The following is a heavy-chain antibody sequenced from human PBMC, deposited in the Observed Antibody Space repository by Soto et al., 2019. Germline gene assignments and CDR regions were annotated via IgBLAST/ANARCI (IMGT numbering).Heavy chain of an antibody. CDR3: ARCSATVGGAEALDV. J-gene: IGHJ3*01. CDR1: GYTFINYG. Sequence: QVQLVQSGAEAKKPGASVMVSCKTSGYTFINYGITWVRQAAGQGLEWMGWLSAYNGDTSSSEKVQDRFTMTTDTSTNTVYMDLRSLTSDDTAVYYSARCSATVGGAEALDVWGQGTMVIVSS. D-gene: IGHD1-26*01. CDR2: LSAYNGDT. V-gene: IGHV1-18*01.